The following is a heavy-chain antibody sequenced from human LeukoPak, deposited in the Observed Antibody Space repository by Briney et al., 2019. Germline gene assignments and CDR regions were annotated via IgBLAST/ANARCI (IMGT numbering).Heavy chain of an antibody. D-gene: IGHD3-22*01. CDR1: GFTFSSYA. Sequence: GGSLRLSCAASGFTFSSYAMHWVRQAPGKGLEWVALISYDGSNKYYADSVKGRFTISRDNSKNTLYLQMNSLRADDTAVYYCAGRNKYDSKEIDVWGQGTLVTVSS. CDR3: AGRNKYDSKEIDV. CDR2: ISYDGSNK. J-gene: IGHJ4*02. V-gene: IGHV3-30*04.